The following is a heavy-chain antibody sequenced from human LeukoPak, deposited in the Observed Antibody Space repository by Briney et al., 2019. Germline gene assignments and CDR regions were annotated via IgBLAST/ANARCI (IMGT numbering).Heavy chain of an antibody. CDR1: GFTVSSNY. Sequence: GGSLRLSCAASGFTVSSNYMSWVRQAPGKGLEWVSVIYSGGSTYYADSVKGGFTISRHNSKNTLYLQMNSLRAEDTAVYYCARAPEWLIFDYWGQGTLVTVSS. J-gene: IGHJ4*02. CDR3: ARAPEWLIFDY. CDR2: IYSGGST. D-gene: IGHD6-19*01. V-gene: IGHV3-53*04.